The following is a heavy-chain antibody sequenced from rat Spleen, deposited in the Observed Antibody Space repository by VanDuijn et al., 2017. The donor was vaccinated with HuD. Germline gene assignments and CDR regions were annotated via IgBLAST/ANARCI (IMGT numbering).Heavy chain of an antibody. Sequence: EVQLVESGGGLVQPGRSLKLSCVASGFTFSNYDMAWVRQAPTKGLEWVASISYDGSITYYRDSVKGRFTISRDNAKSTLYLQMDSLRSEDTATYYCTTSYYWYFDFWGPGTMVTVSS. V-gene: IGHV5-20*01. J-gene: IGHJ1*01. CDR3: TTSYYWYFDF. CDR1: GFTFSNYD. CDR2: ISYDGSIT.